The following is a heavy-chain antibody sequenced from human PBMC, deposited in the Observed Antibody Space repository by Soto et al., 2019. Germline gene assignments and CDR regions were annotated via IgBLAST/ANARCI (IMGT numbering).Heavy chain of an antibody. CDR3: ARDGCSSTSCYSAWFDP. CDR1: GYTFTGYY. Sequence: ASVKVSCKASGYTFTGYYMHWVRQAPGQGLEWMGWINPNSGGTNYAQKFQGWVTMTRDTSISTAYMELSRLRSDDTAVYYCARDGCSSTSCYSAWFDPWGQGTLVTVSS. J-gene: IGHJ5*02. CDR2: INPNSGGT. V-gene: IGHV1-2*04. D-gene: IGHD2-2*01.